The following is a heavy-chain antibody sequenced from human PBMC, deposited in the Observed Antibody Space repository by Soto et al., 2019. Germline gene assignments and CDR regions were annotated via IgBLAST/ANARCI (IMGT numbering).Heavy chain of an antibody. V-gene: IGHV4-39*07. CDR3: ARDAGSGSSWTHFDH. J-gene: IGHJ4*02. D-gene: IGHD6-13*01. CDR1: GGSISRTTYS. Sequence: SETLSLTCTVSGGSISRTTYSWGWIRQPPGKGLEWIGNIYHSGRTSYNPSLRSRVTVSVDTSKNQLSLRLNSVTAADTAVYYCARDAGSGSSWTHFDHWGQGTLVTVSS. CDR2: IYHSGRT.